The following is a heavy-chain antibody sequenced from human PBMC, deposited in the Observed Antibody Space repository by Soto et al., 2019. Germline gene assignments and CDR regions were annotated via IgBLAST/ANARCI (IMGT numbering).Heavy chain of an antibody. J-gene: IGHJ4*02. CDR1: GYTFTSYY. CDR2: INPSGGST. Sequence: ASVKVSCKASGYTFTSYYMHWVRQAPGQGLEWMGIINPSGGSTSYAQKFQGRVTMTRDTSTSTVYMELSSLRSEDTAVYYCAGDRSRQQWLVHFDYWGQGTLVTVSS. CDR3: AGDRSRQQWLVHFDY. D-gene: IGHD6-19*01. V-gene: IGHV1-46*01.